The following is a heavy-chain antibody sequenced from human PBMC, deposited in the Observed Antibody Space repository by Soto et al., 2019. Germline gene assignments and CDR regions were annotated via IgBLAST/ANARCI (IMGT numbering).Heavy chain of an antibody. CDR1: GYTFTSYA. CDR3: ARLGYCSSTSCYLGYYGMDV. Sequence: ASVKVSCKASGYTFTSYAMHWVRQAPGQRLKWMGWINAGNGNTKYSQKFQGRVTITRDTSASTAYMELSSLRSEDTAVYYCARLGYCSSTSCYLGYYGMDVWGQGTTVTVSS. D-gene: IGHD2-2*01. V-gene: IGHV1-3*01. J-gene: IGHJ6*02. CDR2: INAGNGNT.